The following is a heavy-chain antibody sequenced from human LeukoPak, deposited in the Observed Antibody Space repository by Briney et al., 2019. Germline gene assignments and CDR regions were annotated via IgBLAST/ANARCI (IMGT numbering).Heavy chain of an antibody. CDR3: ARQIIVRATTAHFDY. CDR2: IIPSGGST. D-gene: IGHD1-26*01. CDR1: GGTFSSYA. V-gene: IGHV1-46*03. J-gene: IGHJ4*02. Sequence: ASVKVSCKASGGTFSSYAISWVRQATGQGLEWMGGIIPSGGSTSYAQKFQGRVTMTRDTSTSTVYMELSSLRSEDTAVYYCARQIIVRATTAHFDYWGQGTLVTVSS.